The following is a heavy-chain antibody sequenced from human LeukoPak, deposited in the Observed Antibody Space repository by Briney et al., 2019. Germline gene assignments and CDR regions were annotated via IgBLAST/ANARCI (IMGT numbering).Heavy chain of an antibody. D-gene: IGHD1-26*01. CDR1: GGSVGSAGYY. J-gene: IGHJ4*02. Sequence: PSETLSLTCTVAGGSVGSAGYYWSWIRQPPGGGLEWIGYIYYIRNTNYNPSLKSRVTMSLDPSKNQFSLKLNSVTAADTAVYYCARTQSQSGSYRYYFGYWGQGTLVTVSS. CDR2: IYYIRNT. V-gene: IGHV4-61*08. CDR3: ARTQSQSGSYRYYFGY.